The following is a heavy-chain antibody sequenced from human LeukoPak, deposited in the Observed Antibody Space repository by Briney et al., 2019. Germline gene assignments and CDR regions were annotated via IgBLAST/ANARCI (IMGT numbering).Heavy chain of an antibody. CDR1: GFTFSSYG. D-gene: IGHD6-19*01. V-gene: IGHV3-21*01. CDR2: ISSSSSYI. J-gene: IGHJ3*02. CDR3: ARDGGGRIAVAGTEAFDI. Sequence: GGSLRLSCAASGFTFSSYGMHWVRQAPGKGLEWVSSISSSSSYIYYADSVKGRFTISRDNAKNSLYLQMNSLRAEDTAVYYCARDGGGRIAVAGTEAFDIWGQGTMVAVSS.